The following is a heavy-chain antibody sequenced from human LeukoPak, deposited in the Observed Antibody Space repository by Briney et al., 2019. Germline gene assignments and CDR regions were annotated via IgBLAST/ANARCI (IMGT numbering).Heavy chain of an antibody. D-gene: IGHD1-1*01. CDR1: GFTFSTYW. Sequence: GGSLRLSCAASGFTFSTYWMHWVRQDPGKGLMWVSRIDSDGSTTSYADSARGRFTISRDNAKNTLYLQMNSLRAEDTAVYYCARDRMGTGPTIVDYWGQGALVTVSS. CDR3: ARDRMGTGPTIVDY. V-gene: IGHV3-74*01. J-gene: IGHJ4*02. CDR2: IDSDGSTT.